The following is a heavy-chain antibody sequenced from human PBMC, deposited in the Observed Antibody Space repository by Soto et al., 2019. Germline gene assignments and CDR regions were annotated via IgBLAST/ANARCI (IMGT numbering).Heavy chain of an antibody. V-gene: IGHV3-64*01. CDR3: ARDGIGKNAFAV. D-gene: IGHD2-21*01. J-gene: IGHJ3*01. CDR2: ISSDGSFT. Sequence: EVQLVESGGGLVQPGGSLRLSCVASGFTFSTYAMHWVRQAPGRGLEFVAVISSDGSFTSYANSVKGRFTISRDSSKTTLYLQMAGLRVEDMAVYYCARDGIGKNAFAVWGQGTKVTVSS. CDR1: GFTFSTYA.